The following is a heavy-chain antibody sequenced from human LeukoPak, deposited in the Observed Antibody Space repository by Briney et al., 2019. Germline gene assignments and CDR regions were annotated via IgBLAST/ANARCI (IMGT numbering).Heavy chain of an antibody. CDR1: GGSISSGGYC. CDR3: ARAHGDYSETDY. D-gene: IGHD4-17*01. V-gene: IGHV4-61*02. Sequence: SETLSLTCTVSGGSISSGGYCWSWIRQPAGKGLEWIGRVYNSGSTNYNPSLKSRVTISIDTSKNQFSLKLTSVTAADTAVYYCARAHGDYSETDYWGQGTLFTVSS. CDR2: VYNSGST. J-gene: IGHJ4*02.